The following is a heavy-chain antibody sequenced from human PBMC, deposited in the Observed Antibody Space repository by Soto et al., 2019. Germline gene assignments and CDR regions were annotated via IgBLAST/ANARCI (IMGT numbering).Heavy chain of an antibody. D-gene: IGHD5-12*01. J-gene: IGHJ3*02. V-gene: IGHV1-3*01. Sequence: GASVKVSCKASGYTFTSYAMHWVRQATGQRLEWMGWINAGNGNTKYSQKFQGRVTITRDTSASTAYMELSSPRSEDTAVYYCASNVMATTVDAFDIWGQGTMVTVSS. CDR2: INAGNGNT. CDR1: GYTFTSYA. CDR3: ASNVMATTVDAFDI.